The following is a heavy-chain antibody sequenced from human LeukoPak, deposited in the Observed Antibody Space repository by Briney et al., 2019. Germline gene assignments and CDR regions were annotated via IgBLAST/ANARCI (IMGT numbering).Heavy chain of an antibody. Sequence: GGSLRLSCAASGFTFSNYAMSWVRQAPGKGLEWVSGISGSGGNTNHADSVKGRFTISRDNAKNSLYLQMNSLRAEDTAVYYCAALWFGESDTHYYYGMDVWGQGTTVTVSS. J-gene: IGHJ6*02. D-gene: IGHD3-10*01. CDR3: AALWFGESDTHYYYGMDV. V-gene: IGHV3-23*01. CDR2: ISGSGGNT. CDR1: GFTFSNYA.